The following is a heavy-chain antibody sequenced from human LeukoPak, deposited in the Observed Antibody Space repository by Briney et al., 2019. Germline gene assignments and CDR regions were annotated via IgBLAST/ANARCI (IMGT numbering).Heavy chain of an antibody. D-gene: IGHD6-13*01. J-gene: IGHJ4*02. Sequence: SVKVSCKASGYTFTSYGISWVRQAPGQGLEWMGWITDYSGNTNYAQKFQGRVTMTTDTSTSTAYMELRSLRSDDTAVYYCARDDSIAAAGTWFDYWGQGTLVTVSS. CDR2: ITDYSGNT. CDR3: ARDDSIAAAGTWFDY. V-gene: IGHV1-18*01. CDR1: GYTFTSYG.